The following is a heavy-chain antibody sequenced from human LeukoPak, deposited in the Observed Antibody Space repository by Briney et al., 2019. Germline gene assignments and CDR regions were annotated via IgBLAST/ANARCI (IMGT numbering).Heavy chain of an antibody. CDR3: ARFSSVGAIRSWQQLEAEGVY. Sequence: PSETLSLTCTVSGGSVSSGSYYWSWIRQPAGKGLEWIGRIYTSGSTNYNPSLKSRVTISVDTSKNQFSLKLSSVTAADTAVYYCARFSSVGAIRSWQQLEAEGVYWGQGTLVTVSS. J-gene: IGHJ4*02. CDR2: IYTSGST. V-gene: IGHV4-61*02. CDR1: GGSVSSGSYY. D-gene: IGHD6-13*01.